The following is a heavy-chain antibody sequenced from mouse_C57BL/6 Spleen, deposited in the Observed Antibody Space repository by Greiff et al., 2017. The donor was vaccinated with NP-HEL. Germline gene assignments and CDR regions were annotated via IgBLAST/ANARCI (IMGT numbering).Heavy chain of an antibody. J-gene: IGHJ4*01. CDR2: INPSSGYT. D-gene: IGHD2-5*01. CDR3: ARPYYSSYEAMDY. V-gene: IGHV1-4*01. Sequence: VQLQQSGAELARPGASVKMSCKASGYTFTSYTMHWVKQRPGQGLEWIGYINPSSGYTKYNQKFKDKATLTADKSSSTAYMQLSSLTSEDSAVYYCARPYYSSYEAMDYWGQGTSVTVSS. CDR1: GYTFTSYT.